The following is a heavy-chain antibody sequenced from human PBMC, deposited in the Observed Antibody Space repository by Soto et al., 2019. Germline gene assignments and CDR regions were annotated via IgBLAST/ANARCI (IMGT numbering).Heavy chain of an antibody. CDR2: IYYSGST. J-gene: IGHJ4*02. D-gene: IGHD5-18*01. Sequence: SETLSLTCTVSGGSISSYYWSWIRQPPGKGLEWIGYIYYSGSTNYNPSLKSRVTISVDTSKNQFSLKLSSVTAADTAVYYCAGGVGYSCVSFAYWGQGPLVTVSP. CDR3: AGGVGYSCVSFAY. CDR1: GGSISSYY. V-gene: IGHV4-59*01.